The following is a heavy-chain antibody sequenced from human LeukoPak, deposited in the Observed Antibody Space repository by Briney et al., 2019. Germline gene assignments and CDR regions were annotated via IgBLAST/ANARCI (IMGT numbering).Heavy chain of an antibody. D-gene: IGHD1-7*01. CDR1: GFTFSSYG. Sequence: PGGSLRLSCAASGFTFSSYGMHWVRQAPGKGLEWVAVIWYGGSNKYYADSVKGRFTISRDNSKNTLYLQMNSLRAEDTAVYYCAKDQTTPGAFDIWGQGAMVTVSS. CDR3: AKDQTTPGAFDI. V-gene: IGHV3-30*02. CDR2: IWYGGSNK. J-gene: IGHJ3*02.